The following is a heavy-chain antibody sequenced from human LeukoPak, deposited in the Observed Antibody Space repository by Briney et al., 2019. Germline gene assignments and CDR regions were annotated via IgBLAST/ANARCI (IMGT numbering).Heavy chain of an antibody. CDR2: IYTSGST. Sequence: SETLSPTCTVSGGSISSYYWSWLRQPPGKGLEWIGYIYTSGSTNYNPSLKSRVTISVDTSKNQFSLKLSSVTAADTAVYYCASEDYGGNNYWGQGTLVTVSS. V-gene: IGHV4-4*09. CDR1: GGSISSYY. J-gene: IGHJ4*02. D-gene: IGHD4-23*01. CDR3: ASEDYGGNNY.